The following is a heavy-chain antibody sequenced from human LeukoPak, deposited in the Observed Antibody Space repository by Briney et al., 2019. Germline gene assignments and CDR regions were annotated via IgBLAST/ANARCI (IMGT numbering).Heavy chain of an antibody. J-gene: IGHJ6*02. CDR2: IYYSGST. D-gene: IGHD6-13*01. Sequence: PSETLSLTCTVSGGSISSYYWSWIRQPPGKGLEWIGCIYYSGSTNYNPSLKSRVTISVDTSKNQFSLKLSSVTAADTAVYYCARWSSPLAAAGPYGMDVWGQGTTVTVSS. V-gene: IGHV4-59*08. CDR3: ARWSSPLAAAGPYGMDV. CDR1: GGSISSYY.